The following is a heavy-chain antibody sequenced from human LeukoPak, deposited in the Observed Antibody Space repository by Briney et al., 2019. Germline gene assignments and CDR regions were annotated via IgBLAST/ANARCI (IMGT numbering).Heavy chain of an antibody. D-gene: IGHD5-18*01. J-gene: IGHJ3*02. CDR1: GGSFSGYY. V-gene: IGHV4-34*01. CDR3: ARDRYGYEGDAFDI. CDR2: INHSGST. Sequence: PSETLSLTCAVYGGSFSGYYWSWIRQPPGKGLEWIGEINHSGSTNYNPSLKSRVTISVDTSKNQFSLKLSSVTAADTAVYYCARDRYGYEGDAFDIWGQGTMVTVSS.